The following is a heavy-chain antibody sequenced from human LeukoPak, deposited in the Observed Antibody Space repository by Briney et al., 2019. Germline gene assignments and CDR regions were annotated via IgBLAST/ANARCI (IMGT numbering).Heavy chain of an antibody. J-gene: IGHJ6*02. CDR2: ISSSSSYI. CDR3: ARDGEMVYAHIYYYYGMDV. Sequence: GGSLRLSCAASGFTFSSYSMNWVRQAPGKGLEWVSSISSSSSYIYYADSVKGRFTISRDNAKNSLYLQMSSLRAEDTAVYYCARDGEMVYAHIYYYYGMDVWGQGTTVTVSS. V-gene: IGHV3-21*01. D-gene: IGHD2-8*01. CDR1: GFTFSSYS.